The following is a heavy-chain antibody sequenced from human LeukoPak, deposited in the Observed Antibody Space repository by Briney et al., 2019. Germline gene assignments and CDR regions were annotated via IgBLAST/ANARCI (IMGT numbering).Heavy chain of an antibody. D-gene: IGHD3-3*01. J-gene: IGHJ4*02. CDR2: IIPILGIA. Sequence: SVKVSCKASGYAFTSYGISWVRQAPGQGLEWMGRIIPILGIANYAQKLQGRVTITADKSTSTAYMELSSLRSEDTAVYYCARMGVVTGYYFDYWGQGTLVTVSS. V-gene: IGHV1-69*04. CDR1: GYAFTSYG. CDR3: ARMGVVTGYYFDY.